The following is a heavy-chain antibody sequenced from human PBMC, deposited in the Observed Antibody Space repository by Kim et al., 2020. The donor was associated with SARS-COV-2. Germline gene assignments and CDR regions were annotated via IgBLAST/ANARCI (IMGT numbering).Heavy chain of an antibody. CDR3: ASQITFWFGGYMDV. J-gene: IGHJ6*03. Sequence: SETLSLTCTVSGIPITTYYWSWIRQSPGKGLEWIGSIYHNGNTKDNPSLRSRLTISIDTSKNQFSLRLRSVTAADTAVYYCASQITFWFGGYMDVWGQGT. CDR2: IYHNGNT. CDR1: GIPITTYY. V-gene: IGHV4-59*08. D-gene: IGHD3-10*01.